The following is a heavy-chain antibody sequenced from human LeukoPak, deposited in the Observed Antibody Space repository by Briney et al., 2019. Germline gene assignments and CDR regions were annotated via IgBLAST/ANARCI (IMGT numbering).Heavy chain of an antibody. D-gene: IGHD6-19*01. V-gene: IGHV3-23*01. CDR3: AKESGWITGYGLDV. J-gene: IGHJ6*02. Sequence: GGSLRLSCAASGFIFSNRFMSWVRQAPGKGLGWVSSISADGGNIYYADSVKGRFTISRGNSKNTLFLQMSSLRAEDTAIYYCAKESGWITGYGLDVWGQGTTVTVSS. CDR2: ISADGGNI. CDR1: GFIFSNRF.